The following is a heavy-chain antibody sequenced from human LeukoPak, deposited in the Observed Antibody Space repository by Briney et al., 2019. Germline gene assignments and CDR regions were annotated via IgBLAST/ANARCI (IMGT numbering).Heavy chain of an antibody. CDR1: GGSISSSSYY. CDR2: IYYSGST. CDR3: AREGNIAAAGPRSWFDP. D-gene: IGHD6-13*01. J-gene: IGHJ5*02. Sequence: SETLSLTCTVSGGSISSSSYYWGWIRQPPGKGLEWIGSIYYSGSTYYNPSLKSRVTMSVDTSKNQFSLKLSSVTAADTAVYYCAREGNIAAAGPRSWFDPWGQGTLVTVSS. V-gene: IGHV4-39*07.